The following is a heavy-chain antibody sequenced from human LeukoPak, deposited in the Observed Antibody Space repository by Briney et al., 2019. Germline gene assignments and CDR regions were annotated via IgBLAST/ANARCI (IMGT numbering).Heavy chain of an antibody. J-gene: IGHJ4*02. CDR3: AKDRQKLLWFGEFTDY. V-gene: IGHV3-30*18. CDR1: GFTFSSYG. Sequence: GGSLRFSFAAPGFTFSSYGMPWVGQAPAKGLEGGAVISYDGSNKYYADSVKGQFTISRDNSKNTLYLQMNSLRAEDTAVYYCAKDRQKLLWFGEFTDYWGQGTLVTVSS. CDR2: ISYDGSNK. D-gene: IGHD3-10*01.